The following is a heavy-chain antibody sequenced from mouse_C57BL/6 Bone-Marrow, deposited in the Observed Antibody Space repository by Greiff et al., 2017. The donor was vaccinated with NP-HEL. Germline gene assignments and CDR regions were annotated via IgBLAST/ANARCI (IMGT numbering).Heavy chain of an antibody. D-gene: IGHD3-2*02. V-gene: IGHV1-62-2*01. CDR3: ARHEARTAQANAMDY. CDR2: FYPGSGSI. Sequence: VKLVESGAELVKPGASVKLSCKASGYTFTEYTIHWVKQRSGQGLEWIGWFYPGSGSIKYNEKFKDKATLTADKSSSTVYMELSRLTSEDSAVYFCARHEARTAQANAMDYWGQGTSVTVSS. J-gene: IGHJ4*01. CDR1: GYTFTEYT.